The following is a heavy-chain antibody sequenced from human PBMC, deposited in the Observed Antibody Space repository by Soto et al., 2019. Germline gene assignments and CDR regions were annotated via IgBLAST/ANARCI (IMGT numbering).Heavy chain of an antibody. CDR2: SRNKANSYTT. CDR3: IRPMTGTTRGFDY. J-gene: IGHJ4*02. Sequence: EAQLVESGGGLVQPGGSLRLSCAVSGFTFSDHYMDWVRQAPGKGLEWVGRSRNKANSYTTEYAASVKGRFTISRDDSENSLYLQMDSVKTEDTAVYFCIRPMTGTTRGFDYWGQGTLVTVSS. CDR1: GFTFSDHY. D-gene: IGHD1-1*01. V-gene: IGHV3-72*01.